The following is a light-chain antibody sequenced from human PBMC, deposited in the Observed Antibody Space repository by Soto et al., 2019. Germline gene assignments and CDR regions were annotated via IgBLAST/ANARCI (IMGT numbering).Light chain of an antibody. CDR2: GTS. V-gene: IGKV3-15*01. Sequence: EIVMTQSPVALSVSPGESAALSCRASQSVGRNFAWYQQRPGQAPRVLIYGTSTWATGVPARFSGSGSGTDFTLTIIRLESEDFAVYFCQQYFKWPYTFGQGTRLEIK. J-gene: IGKJ2*01. CDR3: QQYFKWPYT. CDR1: QSVGRN.